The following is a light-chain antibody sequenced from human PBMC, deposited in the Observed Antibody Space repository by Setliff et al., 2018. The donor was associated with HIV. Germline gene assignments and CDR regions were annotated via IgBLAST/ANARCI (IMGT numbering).Light chain of an antibody. CDR1: SSDVGGYNF. Sequence: QSALTQPASVSGSPRQSITISCIGTSSDVGGYNFVSWYQLHPGKAPKLMIYEVNYRPSGVSDRFSGAKSGITASLTISGLQAEDEADYYCSSYTSRGTLVFGTGTKVTVL. V-gene: IGLV2-14*01. CDR3: SSYTSRGTLV. J-gene: IGLJ1*01. CDR2: EVN.